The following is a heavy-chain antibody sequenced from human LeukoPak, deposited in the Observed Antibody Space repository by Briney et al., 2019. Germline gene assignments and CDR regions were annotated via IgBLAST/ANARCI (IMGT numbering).Heavy chain of an antibody. Sequence: PGGSLRLSCAASGFTFSSYSMNWVRQAPWKGLEWISYISRSSSSIYYADSVKGRFTISRDNAKDSLYLQMNSLRAEDTAVYYCAREPADFGDNWFDPWGQGTLVTVSS. CDR2: ISRSSSSI. D-gene: IGHD3-3*01. CDR1: GFTFSSYS. J-gene: IGHJ5*02. CDR3: AREPADFGDNWFDP. V-gene: IGHV3-48*01.